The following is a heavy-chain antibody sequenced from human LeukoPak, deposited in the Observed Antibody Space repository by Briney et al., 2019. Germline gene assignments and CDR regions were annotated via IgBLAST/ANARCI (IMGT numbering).Heavy chain of an antibody. Sequence: PGGSLRLSCAASGFTVSSNYMNWVRQAPGKGLEWVSVIYSGGSTYYADSVKGRFTISRDNSKNTLYPQMNSLRAEDTAVYYCARVDRWSAGSTIDYWGQGTLVTVSS. CDR3: ARVDRWSAGSTIDY. CDR2: IYSGGST. V-gene: IGHV3-53*01. D-gene: IGHD1/OR15-1a*01. CDR1: GFTVSSNY. J-gene: IGHJ4*02.